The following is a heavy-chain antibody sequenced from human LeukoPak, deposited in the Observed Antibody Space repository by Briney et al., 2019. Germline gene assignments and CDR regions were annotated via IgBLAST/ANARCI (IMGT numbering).Heavy chain of an antibody. J-gene: IGHJ4*02. Sequence: GGSLRLSCAASGFTFSSYWMHWVRQAPGKGLVWVSRINSDGSSTSYADSVKGRFTISRDSAKNTLYLEMNSLRAEDTAIYYCTRVGYIDEGIDYWGQGTLVTVSS. CDR1: GFTFSSYW. CDR3: TRVGYIDEGIDY. V-gene: IGHV3-74*01. D-gene: IGHD5-24*01. CDR2: INSDGSST.